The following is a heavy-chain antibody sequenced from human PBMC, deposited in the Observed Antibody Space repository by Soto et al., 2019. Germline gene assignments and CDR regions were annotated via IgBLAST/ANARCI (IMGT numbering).Heavy chain of an antibody. CDR2: IYHHGSA. Sequence: QLQLQESGSGLVKPSQTLSLTCTVSGDSISSGGSSWSWIRQPPGKGLEGIGYIYHHGSAYYNPSPNSRATLSVDTSKNPSSLTLSSVTAADTAVYYCASSTQYFFDSSGFPTGPHFALDVWGRGKMVTVSS. V-gene: IGHV4-30-2*01. D-gene: IGHD3-22*01. CDR3: ASSTQYFFDSSGFPTGPHFALDV. J-gene: IGHJ3*01. CDR1: GDSISSGGSS.